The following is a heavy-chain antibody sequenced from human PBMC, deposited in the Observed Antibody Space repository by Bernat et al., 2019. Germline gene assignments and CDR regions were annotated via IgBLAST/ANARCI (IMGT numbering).Heavy chain of an antibody. CDR2: ISGGGGTT. CDR1: GFTFSSYA. D-gene: IGHD6-6*01. V-gene: IGHV3-23*01. CDR3: AKDGSSLARAFDI. J-gene: IGHJ3*02. Sequence: EVQLLESGGGLVQPGGSLRLSCAASGFTFSSYAMSWVRQAPGKGLEWVSTISGGGGTTYYVDSVKDRFTISRDNSNNTLYLQMNSLRAEDSAVDYCAKDGSSLARAFDIWGQGTMVTVSS.